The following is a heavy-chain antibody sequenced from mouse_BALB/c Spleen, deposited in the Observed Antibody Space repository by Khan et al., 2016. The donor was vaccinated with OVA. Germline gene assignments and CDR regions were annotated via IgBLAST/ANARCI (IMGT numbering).Heavy chain of an antibody. CDR1: GYTCTSYW. J-gene: IGHJ2*01. CDR3: ARIKKIVATYFDY. V-gene: IGHV1S81*02. CDR2: TNPTNGRT. D-gene: IGHD1-1*01. Sequence: QVQRQQPGAELVKAGASGKMYCKASGYTCTSYWMHWVKQRLGQGLEWFAETNPTNGRTYYNEKFKSKATLTGDKSSSTAYMLLSGPTFEDSAVYYCARIKKIVATYFDYWCQGTTLTVSS.